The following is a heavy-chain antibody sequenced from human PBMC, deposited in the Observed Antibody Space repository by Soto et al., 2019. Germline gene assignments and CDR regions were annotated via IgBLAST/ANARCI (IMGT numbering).Heavy chain of an antibody. V-gene: IGHV4-34*01. D-gene: IGHD3-3*01. J-gene: IGHJ6*02. Sequence: PSETLSLTXAVYGGSFSGYYWSWIRQPPGKGLEWIGEINHSGSTNYNPSLKSRVTISVDTSKNQFSLKLSSVTAADTAVYYCARGPYDFWSGYPRYYYYYGMDVWGQGTTVTVSS. CDR2: INHSGST. CDR3: ARGPYDFWSGYPRYYYYYGMDV. CDR1: GGSFSGYY.